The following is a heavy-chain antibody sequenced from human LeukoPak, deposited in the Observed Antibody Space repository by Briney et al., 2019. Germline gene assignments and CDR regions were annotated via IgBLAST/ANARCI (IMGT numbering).Heavy chain of an antibody. Sequence: GGSLRLSCAASGFTLSSYAMSWVRQAPGKGLEWVSAISGSGGSTYYADSVKGRFTISRDNSKNTLYLQMNSLRAEDTAVYYCANSGSYVGDDYWGQGTLVTVSS. J-gene: IGHJ4*02. CDR3: ANSGSYVGDDY. CDR2: ISGSGGST. CDR1: GFTLSSYA. D-gene: IGHD1-26*01. V-gene: IGHV3-23*01.